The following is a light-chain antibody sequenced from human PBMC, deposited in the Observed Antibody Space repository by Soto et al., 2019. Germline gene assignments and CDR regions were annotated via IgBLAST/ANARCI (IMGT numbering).Light chain of an antibody. CDR2: RIA. J-gene: IGLJ2*01. V-gene: IGLV3-9*01. Sequence: YELTQPLSVSVALGQTARITCGGNNIATKNVHWYQQKPGQAPVLVIYRIANRPSGIPERFSGSNSGNTATLTISRAQDGDEADYYCQVWDSSTPVVFGGGTKLTVL. CDR3: QVWDSSTPVV. CDR1: NIATKN.